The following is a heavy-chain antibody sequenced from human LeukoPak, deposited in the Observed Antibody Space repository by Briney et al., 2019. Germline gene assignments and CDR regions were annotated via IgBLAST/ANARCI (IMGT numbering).Heavy chain of an antibody. D-gene: IGHD5-18*01. CDR3: AGGGGYIYLPAYH. CDR1: GGTFSSYA. Sequence: GASVKVSCKASGGTFSSYAISWVRQAPGQGLEWMGGIIPIFGTANYAQKFQGRVTITTDESTSTAYMELSSLRSEDTAVYYCAGGGGYIYLPAYHWGERTLVTVSS. CDR2: IIPIFGTA. V-gene: IGHV1-69*05. J-gene: IGHJ5*02.